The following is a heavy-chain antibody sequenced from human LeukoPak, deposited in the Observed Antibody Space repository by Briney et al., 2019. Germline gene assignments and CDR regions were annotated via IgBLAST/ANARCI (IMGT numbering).Heavy chain of an antibody. D-gene: IGHD6-6*01. Sequence: GGSLRLXCAASGFTYSSYGMHWVRLAPGKGLEWVAFIRYDGSNKYYADSVKGRFTISRDNSKNTLYLQMNSLRAEDTAVYYCAKAPSPSSSFYYYYYMDVWGKGTTVTVSS. J-gene: IGHJ6*03. CDR3: AKAPSPSSSFYYYYYMDV. V-gene: IGHV3-30*02. CDR2: IRYDGSNK. CDR1: GFTYSSYG.